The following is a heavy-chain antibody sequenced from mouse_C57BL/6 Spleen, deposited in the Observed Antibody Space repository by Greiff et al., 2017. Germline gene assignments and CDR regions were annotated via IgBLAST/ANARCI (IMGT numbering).Heavy chain of an antibody. V-gene: IGHV1-5*01. Sequence: EVKLQQSGTVLARPGASVKMSCKTSGYTFTSYWMHWVKQRPGQGLEWIGAIYPGNSDTSYNQKFKGKAKLTEDTSASTAYMELSSLTNEDSSVYYCTSSVNYGSSYNFDDWGQGATLTGSA. D-gene: IGHD1-1*01. CDR2: IYPGNSDT. CDR3: TSSVNYGSSYNFDD. J-gene: IGHJ2*01. CDR1: GYTFTSYW.